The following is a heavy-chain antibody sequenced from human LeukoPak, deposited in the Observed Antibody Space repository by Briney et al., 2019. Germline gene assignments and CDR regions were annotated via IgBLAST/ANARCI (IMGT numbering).Heavy chain of an antibody. J-gene: IGHJ5*02. D-gene: IGHD3-10*01. CDR1: GGSISSGTYS. Sequence: PSETLSLTCAVSGGSISSGTYSWTWIRQPPGKGLEWIGYILHSGSTYYNPSLKNRVTISVDRSKNQFSLKLTSVTAADTAVYYCTREGDYYGSGSPGSFDPWGQGTLVTVSS. V-gene: IGHV4-30-2*01. CDR3: TREGDYYGSGSPGSFDP. CDR2: ILHSGST.